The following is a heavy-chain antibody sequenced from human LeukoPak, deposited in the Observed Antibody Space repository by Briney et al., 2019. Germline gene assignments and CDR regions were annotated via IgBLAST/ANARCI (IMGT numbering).Heavy chain of an antibody. CDR2: IWYDGSNK. Sequence: GGSLRLSCAASGFTFRNYGMHWVRQAPGKGLEWVAVIWYDGSNKYYADSVKGRFTISRDNSKNTLFLQMDGLRAEDTAVYYCARDSTFDYWGQGTLVTVSS. V-gene: IGHV3-33*01. CDR3: ARDSTFDY. CDR1: GFTFRNYG. J-gene: IGHJ4*02.